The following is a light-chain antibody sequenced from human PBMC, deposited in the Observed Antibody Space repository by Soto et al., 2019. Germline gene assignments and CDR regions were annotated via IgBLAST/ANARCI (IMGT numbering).Light chain of an antibody. CDR1: SSDVGIYNL. V-gene: IGLV2-23*02. Sequence: QSALTQRASVSGSPGQPITISCTGSSSDVGIYNLVSWYQHFPGKAPKLMIYEVNKRPSGVSNRFSGSKSGSTASLTISGLQADDEADYYCCSYTRSGSFVFGTGTKVTVL. J-gene: IGLJ1*01. CDR3: CSYTRSGSFV. CDR2: EVN.